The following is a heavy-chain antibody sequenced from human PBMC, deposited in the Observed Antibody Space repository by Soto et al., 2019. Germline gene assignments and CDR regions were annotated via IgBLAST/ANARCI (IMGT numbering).Heavy chain of an antibody. CDR1: GFTFINYA. D-gene: IGHD3-22*01. J-gene: IGHJ4*02. V-gene: IGHV3-23*01. CDR2: ITGSGVST. Sequence: LRLSCTTSGFTFINYAMSWVRQAPGKGPEWVSVITGSGVSTRYAESVKGRFTISRDNSKDTVYLQMNNLRADDTAIYYCAKCPSIRVVIRPRFDNWGEGIRVPVSS. CDR3: AKCPSIRVVIRPRFDN.